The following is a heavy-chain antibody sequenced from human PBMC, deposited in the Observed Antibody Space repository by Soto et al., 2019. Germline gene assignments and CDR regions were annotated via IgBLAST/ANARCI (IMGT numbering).Heavy chain of an antibody. D-gene: IGHD6-13*01. CDR1: GYTFTSYD. CDR3: ERGVRVKQLVLGYYYYMDV. Sequence: ASVKVSCKASGYTFTSYDINWVRQATGQGLEWMGWMNPNSGNTGYAQKFQGRVTMTRNTSISTAYMELSSLRSEDTAVYYCERGVRVKQLVLGYYYYMDVWGKGTTVTVSS. V-gene: IGHV1-8*01. J-gene: IGHJ6*03. CDR2: MNPNSGNT.